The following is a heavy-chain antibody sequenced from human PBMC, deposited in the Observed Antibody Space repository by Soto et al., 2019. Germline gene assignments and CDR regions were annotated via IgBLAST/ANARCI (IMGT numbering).Heavy chain of an antibody. CDR3: ASIPAYSSGWYSRY. D-gene: IGHD6-19*01. J-gene: IGHJ4*02. CDR1: GGSITNGSYY. Sequence: QLQLQESGPGLVKPSETLSLTCTVSGGSITNGSYYWGWIRQPPGKGLEWIGSIYYSGGTYYNPSLKSRVPISVDTSKNQFSLKLSSVTAADTAVYYCASIPAYSSGWYSRYWGQGTLVTVSS. CDR2: IYYSGGT. V-gene: IGHV4-39*01.